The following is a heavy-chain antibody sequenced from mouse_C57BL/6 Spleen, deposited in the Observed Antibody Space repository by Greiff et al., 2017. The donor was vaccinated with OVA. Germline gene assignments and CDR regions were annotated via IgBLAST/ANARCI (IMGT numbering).Heavy chain of an antibody. Sequence: VQLQQSGAELVKPGASVKISCKASGYAFSRYWMNWVKQRPGKGLEWIGQIYPGDGDTNYNGKFKGKATLTADKSSSTAYMQLSSLTSEDSAVYFCARRGGGNYFFDYWGQGTTLTVSS. CDR1: GYAFSRYW. J-gene: IGHJ2*01. CDR3: ARRGGGNYFFDY. CDR2: IYPGDGDT. D-gene: IGHD2-1*01. V-gene: IGHV1-80*01.